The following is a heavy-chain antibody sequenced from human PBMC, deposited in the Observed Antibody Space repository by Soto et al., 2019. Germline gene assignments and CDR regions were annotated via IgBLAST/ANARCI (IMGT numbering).Heavy chain of an antibody. CDR1: GFSITTSGVG. CDR2: TYWDDDN. J-gene: IGHJ3*01. Sequence: QITLKESGPTLVKPTQTLTLTCSLSGFSITTSGVGVAWVRQPPGKALEWLAFTYWDDDNRYNPSLRTRLTTGEDAYSNQVVLTMTNMDPADTATYYWAHRVTLISTWNYGPFDFWGQGALVTVPS. CDR3: AHRVTLISTWNYGPFDF. D-gene: IGHD1-7*01. V-gene: IGHV2-5*02.